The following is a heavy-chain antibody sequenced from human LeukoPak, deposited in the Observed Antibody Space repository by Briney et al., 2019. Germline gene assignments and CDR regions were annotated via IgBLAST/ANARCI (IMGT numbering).Heavy chain of an antibody. CDR2: IFHSGST. CDR3: ARARGSYGSGSYYYYGMDV. Sequence: SETLSLTCAVSGYSISSGYYWGWIRQPPGKGLEWIGSIFHSGSTYYNPSLKSRVNMSVDTSKNQISLKLSSVTAADTAVYYCARARGSYGSGSYYYYGMDVWAKGTTVTVSS. CDR1: GYSISSGYY. J-gene: IGHJ6*04. V-gene: IGHV4-38-2*01. D-gene: IGHD3-10*01.